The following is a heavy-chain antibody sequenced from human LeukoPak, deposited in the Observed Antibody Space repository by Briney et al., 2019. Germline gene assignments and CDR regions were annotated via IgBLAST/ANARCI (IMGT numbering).Heavy chain of an antibody. CDR1: GGSISSYY. Sequence: SETLSLTCTVSGGSISSYYWSWIRQPPGKGLEWIGYIYYSGSTNYNPSLNSRVSISVDTSKNQFSLKLSSVTAADTAVYYCARTTEAHSWRTRYYDYYMDVWGKGTTVTVSS. V-gene: IGHV4-59*01. CDR3: ARTTEAHSWRTRYYDYYMDV. D-gene: IGHD6-13*01. CDR2: IYYSGST. J-gene: IGHJ6*03.